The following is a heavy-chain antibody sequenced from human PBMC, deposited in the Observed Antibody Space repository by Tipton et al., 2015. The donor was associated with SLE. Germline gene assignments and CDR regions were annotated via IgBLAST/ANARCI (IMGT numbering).Heavy chain of an antibody. CDR3: ARVRGSASSWYFDL. CDR1: GFTFSYHGM. J-gene: IGHJ2*01. CDR2: IYDSGST. D-gene: IGHD6-6*01. Sequence: SLRLSCAASGFTFSYHGMHWVRQPPGKGLEWIGEIYDSGSTYYNPSLKSRVTISIDKSKNRFSLKLNSVTAADTAVYYCARVRGSASSWYFDLWGRGTVVTVSS. V-gene: IGHV4-4*02.